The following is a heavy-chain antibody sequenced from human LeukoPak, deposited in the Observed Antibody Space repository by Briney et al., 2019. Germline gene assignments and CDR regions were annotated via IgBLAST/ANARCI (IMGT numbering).Heavy chain of an antibody. CDR2: INPNSGGT. D-gene: IGHD6-19*01. Sequence: ASVTDSCMASGYTFTAYYIHWVRQAPGQGLEWVGLINPNSGGTTLAQKCQGRVTRTRDTSVSTVYMELSRLRSDDTAVYYCARQWLGSQCFDPWGQGTLVTVSS. CDR3: ARQWLGSQCFDP. V-gene: IGHV1-2*02. J-gene: IGHJ5*02. CDR1: GYTFTAYY.